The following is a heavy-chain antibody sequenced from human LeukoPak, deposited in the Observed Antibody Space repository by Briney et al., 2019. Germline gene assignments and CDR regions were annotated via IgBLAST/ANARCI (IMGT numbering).Heavy chain of an antibody. CDR2: ITSSGGST. V-gene: IGHV3-64*01. D-gene: IGHD2-15*01. CDR3: ARALKYCSGGSCYRRLDV. J-gene: IGHJ6*02. Sequence: PGGSLRLSCAASGLTFSSHSMHWVRRAPGKGLEFVSAITSSGGSTYYANSVKGRFTISRDNSKNTLYLQMGSLRAEDMAVYYCARALKYCSGGSCYRRLDVWGRGTTVTVSS. CDR1: GLTFSSHS.